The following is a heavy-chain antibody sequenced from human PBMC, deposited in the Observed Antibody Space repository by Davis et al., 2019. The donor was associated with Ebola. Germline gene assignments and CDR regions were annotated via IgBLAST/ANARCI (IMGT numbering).Heavy chain of an antibody. D-gene: IGHD6-19*01. CDR2: ISGSGGST. CDR1: GFTFSSYA. CDR3: AKSGGSSGWYHFDY. V-gene: IGHV3-23*01. J-gene: IGHJ4*02. Sequence: GESLKISCAASGFTFSSYAMNWVRQAPGKGLEWVSGISGSGGSTYYADSVKGRFTISRDNSKNTLYLQMNSLRAEDTAVYYCAKSGGSSGWYHFDYWGQGTLVTVSS.